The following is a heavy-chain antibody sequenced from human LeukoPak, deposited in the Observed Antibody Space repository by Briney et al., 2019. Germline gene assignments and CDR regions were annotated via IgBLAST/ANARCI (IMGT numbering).Heavy chain of an antibody. Sequence: PSETLSLTCTVSGGSISSYYWGWIRQPPGKGLEWIGYIYYSGTTNYNPSLKSRVTISVDTSKNQFSLKLSSVTAADTAVYYCARKVIRTFDYWGQGTLVTVSS. J-gene: IGHJ4*02. D-gene: IGHD3-22*01. V-gene: IGHV4-59*12. CDR1: GGSISSYY. CDR3: ARKVIRTFDY. CDR2: IYYSGTT.